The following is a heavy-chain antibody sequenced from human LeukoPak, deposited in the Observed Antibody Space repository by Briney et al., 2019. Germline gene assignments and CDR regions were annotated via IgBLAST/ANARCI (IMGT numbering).Heavy chain of an antibody. V-gene: IGHV3-20*04. CDR2: VTWNGGST. Sequence: GGSLRLSCEASGFSIEDFGMSWVRQPPGKGREWVSCVTWNGGSTGYAASVEGRFTISRDNAKNPLYLQMNSLRAEDTALYYCAMKFSRDYYMDVWGKGTTVTVSS. J-gene: IGHJ6*03. CDR1: GFSIEDFG. CDR3: AMKFSRDYYMDV.